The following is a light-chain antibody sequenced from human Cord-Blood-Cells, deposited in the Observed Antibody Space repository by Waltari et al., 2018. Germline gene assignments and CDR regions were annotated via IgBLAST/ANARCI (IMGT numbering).Light chain of an antibody. CDR3: AAWDDSLSGG. CDR1: SSNIGSNY. Sequence: QSVLTQPPSASGTPGQRVTISCSGSSSNIGSNYVYWYQQLTGTAPKLLICRNNERPSGVPDRFSGSKSGTSASLAISGLRSGDEADYYCAAWDDSLSGGFGGGAKLTVL. J-gene: IGLJ3*02. CDR2: RNN. V-gene: IGLV1-47*01.